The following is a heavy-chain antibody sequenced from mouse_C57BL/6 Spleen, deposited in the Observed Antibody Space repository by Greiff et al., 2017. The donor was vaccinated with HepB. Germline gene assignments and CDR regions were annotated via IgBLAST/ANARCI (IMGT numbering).Heavy chain of an antibody. CDR1: GYTFTSYW. CDR3: GRGGFFHFSY. D-gene: IGHD1-1*02. CDR2: IDPSDSET. Sequence: QVQLQQSGAELVRPGSSVKLSCKASGYTFTSYWMHWVKQRPIQGLEWIGNIDPSDSETHYNQKFKDKATLTVDKSSSTAYMQLSSLTSEDSAVYYCGRGGFFHFSYWGQGTTLTVSS. V-gene: IGHV1-52*01. J-gene: IGHJ2*01.